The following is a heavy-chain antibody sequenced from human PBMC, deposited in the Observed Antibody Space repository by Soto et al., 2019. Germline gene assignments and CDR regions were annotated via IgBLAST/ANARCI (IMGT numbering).Heavy chain of an antibody. D-gene: IGHD2-2*01. CDR3: SPALNF. CDR1: GFTFSSNW. Sequence: GGSLRLSCAASGFTFSSNWMDWVRQAPGKGLEWVANINQDGSEKHYIDSVKGRFTISRDNAKNSLYLQMNSLTAEDSALYYCSPALNFWGQGTLVTVYS. V-gene: IGHV3-7*01. CDR2: INQDGSEK. J-gene: IGHJ4*02.